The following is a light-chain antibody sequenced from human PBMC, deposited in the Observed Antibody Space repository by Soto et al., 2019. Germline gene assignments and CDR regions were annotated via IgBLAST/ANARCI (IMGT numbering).Light chain of an antibody. CDR3: GTWDSSLSAYV. Sequence: QSVLTQPPSVSAAPGQRVTISCSGSSSNIGSYYVSWYQQLPGTAPKLLIYDNNNRPSGIPDRFSGSKSGTSATLGFTGLQTGDEADYYCGTWDSSLSAYVFGTGTKLTVL. J-gene: IGLJ1*01. CDR1: SSNIGSYY. V-gene: IGLV1-51*01. CDR2: DNN.